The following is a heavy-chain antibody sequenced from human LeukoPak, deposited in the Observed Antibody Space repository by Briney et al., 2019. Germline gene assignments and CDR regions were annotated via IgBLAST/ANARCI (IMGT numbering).Heavy chain of an antibody. J-gene: IGHJ4*02. V-gene: IGHV3-30*02. CDR2: IRYDGSNK. CDR1: GFAFSSYT. D-gene: IGHD5-12*01. Sequence: HPGGSLRLSCIASGFAFSSYTMTWVRQAPGKGLEWVAFIRYDGSNKYYADSVKGRFTISRDTAKNSLYLQMNSLRAEDTAVYYCARGSGYSGYVAYWGQGTLVTVSS. CDR3: ARGSGYSGYVAY.